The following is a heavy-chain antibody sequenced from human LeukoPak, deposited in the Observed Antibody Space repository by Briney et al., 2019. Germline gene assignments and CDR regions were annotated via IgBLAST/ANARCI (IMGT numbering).Heavy chain of an antibody. D-gene: IGHD3-10*01. CDR2: INAGNGNT. CDR3: AKVPYGSRSYFEFDY. J-gene: IGHJ4*02. CDR1: GYTFTSYA. V-gene: IGHV1-3*03. Sequence: GASVKVSCTASGYTFTSYAMHWVRQAPGQRLEWMGGINAGNGNTKYSQEFQGRVTITRDTSASTDYMELNSLRAEDTALYYCAKVPYGSRSYFEFDYWGQGTLVTVSS.